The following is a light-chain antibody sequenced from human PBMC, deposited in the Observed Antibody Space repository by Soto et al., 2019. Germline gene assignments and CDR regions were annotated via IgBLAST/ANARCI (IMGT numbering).Light chain of an antibody. CDR3: QQLNSYPPWT. J-gene: IGKJ1*01. CDR2: AAS. Sequence: EIVMTQSPATLSVSPGERATLSCRASQRLSSNLAWYQHKPGQAPRLLIYAASTRATGIPARFSGSGSGTDFTLTISRLEPEDFATYHCQQLNSYPPWTFGQATKVDIK. V-gene: IGKV3-15*01. CDR1: QRLSSN.